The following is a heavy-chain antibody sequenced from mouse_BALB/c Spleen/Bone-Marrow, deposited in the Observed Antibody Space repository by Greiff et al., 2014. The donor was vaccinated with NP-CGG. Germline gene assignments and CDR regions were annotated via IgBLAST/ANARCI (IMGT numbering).Heavy chain of an antibody. J-gene: IGHJ3*01. Sequence: VQLQQSGAELVKPGASVKLSCTASGFNIKDTYMHWGKQRPEQGLEWIGRIDPANGNTKYDPKFQGKATITADTSSNTAYLQLSSLTSEDTAVYYCASYYYGSSGFAYWGQGTLVTVSA. V-gene: IGHV14-3*02. CDR3: ASYYYGSSGFAY. D-gene: IGHD1-1*01. CDR2: IDPANGNT. CDR1: GFNIKDTY.